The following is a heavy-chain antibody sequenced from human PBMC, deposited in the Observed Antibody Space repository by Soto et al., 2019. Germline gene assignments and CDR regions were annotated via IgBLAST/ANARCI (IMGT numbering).Heavy chain of an antibody. CDR1: GGTFSSYA. J-gene: IGHJ6*02. CDR2: IIPIFVTA. CDR3: ARRVSIAVAGTGYYYYGMDV. V-gene: IGHV1-69*06. Sequence: QVQLVQSGAEVKKPGSSVKVSCKASGGTFSSYAISWVRQAPGQGLEWMGGIIPIFVTANYAQKFQGRVTITADNSTSTAYMELSSLRSEDTAVYYCARRVSIAVAGTGYYYYGMDVWCQGTTVTVSS. D-gene: IGHD6-19*01.